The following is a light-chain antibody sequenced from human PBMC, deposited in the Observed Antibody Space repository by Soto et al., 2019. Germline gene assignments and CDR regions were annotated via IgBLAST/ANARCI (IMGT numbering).Light chain of an antibody. CDR1: SSGVGGYDY. CDR3: SSYTGTTTLYS. CDR2: EVR. V-gene: IGLV2-14*01. J-gene: IGLJ1*01. Sequence: QSVLTQPASVSGTRGQSITISCTGTSSGVGGYDYVSWYQQHSGRAPKLIIYEVRHRPSGVSNRFSASKSGNTASLTISGLQPEDEADYYCSSYTGTTTLYSFGPGTKVTVL.